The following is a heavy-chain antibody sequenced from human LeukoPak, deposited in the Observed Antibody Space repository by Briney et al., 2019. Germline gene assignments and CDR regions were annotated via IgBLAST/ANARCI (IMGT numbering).Heavy chain of an antibody. CDR1: GFEFNIYG. V-gene: IGHV3-23*01. D-gene: IGHD2-15*01. CDR3: AKGGDIVVVVAATSNPMDV. CDR2: ISGRGDST. Sequence: GGTLRLSCAASGFEFNIYGMNWVRQAPGKGLEWVSGISGRGDSTSYADSVKGRFIISRDISKNTLYLQMNSLRAEDTAVYYCAKGGDIVVVVAATSNPMDVWGKGTTVTVSS. J-gene: IGHJ6*03.